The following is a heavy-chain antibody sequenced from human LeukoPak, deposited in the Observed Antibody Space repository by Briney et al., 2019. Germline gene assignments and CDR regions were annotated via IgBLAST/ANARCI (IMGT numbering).Heavy chain of an antibody. D-gene: IGHD4-17*01. J-gene: IGHJ5*02. CDR2: FDPEDGET. CDR1: DYTFTNYG. V-gene: IGHV1-24*01. CDR3: ARKDGDYSGNWFDP. Sequence: ASVKVSCKASDYTFTNYGVSWVRQAPGKGLEWMGGFDPEDGETIYAQKFQGRVTMTEDTSTDTAYMELSSLRSEDTAVYYCARKDGDYSGNWFDPWGQGTLVTVSS.